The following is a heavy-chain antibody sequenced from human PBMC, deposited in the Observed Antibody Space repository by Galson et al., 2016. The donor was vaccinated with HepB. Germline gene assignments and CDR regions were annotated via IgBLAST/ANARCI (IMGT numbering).Heavy chain of an antibody. J-gene: IGHJ2*01. Sequence: SLRLSCAASGFTFTNYGMSWVRQAPGKGLEWVSSISNSGVSTFYAESVKGRFTISRDNSKDTLYLQMNSLGVEETATYYCAQTLNSGTHWHFDLWGRGTLVIVSS. V-gene: IGHV3-23*01. CDR3: AQTLNSGTHWHFDL. CDR1: GFTFTNYG. D-gene: IGHD3-10*01. CDR2: ISNSGVST.